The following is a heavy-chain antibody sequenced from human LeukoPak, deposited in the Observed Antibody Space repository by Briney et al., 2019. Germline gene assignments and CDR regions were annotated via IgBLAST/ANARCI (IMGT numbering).Heavy chain of an antibody. CDR3: AKDALWFGELFPDV. CDR1: GFTFSSYA. V-gene: IGHV3-66*03. CDR2: IYSDNT. Sequence: PGGSLRLSCAASGFTFSSYAMSWVRQAPGKGLEWVSFIYSDNTHYSDSVKGRFTISRDNSKNTLYLQMNSLGAEDTAVYYCAKDALWFGELFPDVWGKGTTVTISS. J-gene: IGHJ6*04. D-gene: IGHD3-10*01.